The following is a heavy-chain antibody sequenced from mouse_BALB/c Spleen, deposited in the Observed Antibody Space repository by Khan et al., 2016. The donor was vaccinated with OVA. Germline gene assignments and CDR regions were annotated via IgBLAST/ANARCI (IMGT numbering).Heavy chain of an antibody. Sequence: QIQLVQSGAELMKPGASVKIACKATGYTFSSYWIEWVKQRPGHGLEWIGEILPGRGITNYNEKFKGKATFTAETSSNTAYMQLSSLTSEDSAVYYCARGVGTTYGMDYWGQGTSVTVSS. V-gene: IGHV1-9*01. J-gene: IGHJ4*01. CDR2: ILPGRGIT. D-gene: IGHD2-12*01. CDR3: ARGVGTTYGMDY. CDR1: GYTFSSYW.